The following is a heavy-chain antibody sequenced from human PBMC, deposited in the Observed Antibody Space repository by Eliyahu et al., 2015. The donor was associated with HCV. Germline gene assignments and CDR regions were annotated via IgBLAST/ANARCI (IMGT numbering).Heavy chain of an antibody. CDR1: GXSIXSXY. CDR3: ASGGGGIAMTGTGGWFDP. CDR2: IHYSGST. D-gene: IGHD6-13*01. Sequence: QVQLQESGPGLVKPSETLSLSCIVSGXSIXSXYWSWIRQPPGKGVEGIXYIHYSGSTHYNPSXKSRATISLDTSKNHFSLNLTSVTAADTAVYYCASGGGGIAMTGTGGWFDPWGQGALVTVSS. V-gene: IGHV4-59*01. J-gene: IGHJ5*02.